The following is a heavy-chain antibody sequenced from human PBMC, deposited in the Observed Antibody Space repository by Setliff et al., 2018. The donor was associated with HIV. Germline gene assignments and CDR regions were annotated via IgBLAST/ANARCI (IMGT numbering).Heavy chain of an antibody. Sequence: PSETLSLTCTVSGGSISSYYWNWIRQPPGKGLEWIGYIYYSGSTNYNPSLKSRVTLSIDTSKNQFSLKLSSVTAADTAVYYCARQSDSSGYFPSWYFDYWVQGTPVTVSS. V-gene: IGHV4-59*08. CDR1: GGSISSYY. CDR2: IYYSGST. D-gene: IGHD3-22*01. J-gene: IGHJ4*02. CDR3: ARQSDSSGYFPSWYFDY.